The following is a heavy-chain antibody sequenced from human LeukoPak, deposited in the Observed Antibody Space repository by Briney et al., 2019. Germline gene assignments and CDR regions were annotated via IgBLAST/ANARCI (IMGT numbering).Heavy chain of an antibody. CDR1: GGTFSSYA. J-gene: IGHJ4*02. D-gene: IGHD6-6*01. Sequence: ASVKVSCKASGGTFSSYAISWVRQAPGQGLEWMGGIIPIFGTANYAQKFQGRVTITTDESTSTAYMELSSLRSEDTAVYYCARDYGIAALTFDYWGQGTLVTVSS. V-gene: IGHV1-69*05. CDR2: IIPIFGTA. CDR3: ARDYGIAALTFDY.